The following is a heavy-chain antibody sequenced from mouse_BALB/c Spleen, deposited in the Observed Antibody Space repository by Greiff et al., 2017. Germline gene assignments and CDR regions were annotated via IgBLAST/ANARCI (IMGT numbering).Heavy chain of an antibody. D-gene: IGHD2-1*01. Sequence: QVQLQQSGPELVKPGASVKMSCKASGYTFTDYVISWVKQRTGQGLEWIGEIYPGSGSTYYNEKFKGKATLTADKSSNTAYMQLSSLTSEDSAVYFCAIYGNFAYWGQGTLVTVSA. V-gene: IGHV1-77*01. J-gene: IGHJ3*01. CDR3: AIYGNFAY. CDR1: GYTFTDYV. CDR2: IYPGSGST.